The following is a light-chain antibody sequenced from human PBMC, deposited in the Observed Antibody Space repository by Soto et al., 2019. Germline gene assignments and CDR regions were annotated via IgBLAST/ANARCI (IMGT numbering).Light chain of an antibody. CDR1: SSDVGSYNL. J-gene: IGLJ1*01. CDR3: CSYAGSYNYV. CDR2: QGS. V-gene: IGLV2-23*01. Sequence: QSALTQPASVSGSPGQSITISCTGTSSDVGSYNLVSWYQQHPGKAPKLMIYQGSKRPSGVSNRFSGSKSGNTASLTISWLQAEDEADYYCCSYAGSYNYVFGTGTKVTVL.